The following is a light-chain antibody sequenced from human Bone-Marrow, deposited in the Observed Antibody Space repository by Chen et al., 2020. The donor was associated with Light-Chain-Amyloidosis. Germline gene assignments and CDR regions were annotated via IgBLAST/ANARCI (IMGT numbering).Light chain of an antibody. J-gene: IGKJ2*01. Sequence: EIVLTQSPGILSLSQGERATLSCKASQSGAGNYVAWYQQKPGQPPRLLIYGASNRTAGIPDRFSGSGSGADFTLTISRLDPEDFAVYYCQQYGSSLYTLGQGTRLEIK. CDR2: GAS. V-gene: IGKV3-20*01. CDR3: QQYGSSLYT. CDR1: QSGAGNY.